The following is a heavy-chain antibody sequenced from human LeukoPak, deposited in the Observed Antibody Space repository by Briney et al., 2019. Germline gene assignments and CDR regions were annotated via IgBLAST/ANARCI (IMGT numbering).Heavy chain of an antibody. V-gene: IGHV4-4*07. J-gene: IGHJ5*02. CDR3: ARGLGGLWFGDLPERADWFDP. Sequence: SETLSLTCTVSGGSISSYYWSWIRQPAGKGLEWIGRIYTSGSTNYNPSLKSRVTMSVDTSKNQFSLKLSSVTAADTAVYYCARGLGGLWFGDLPERADWFDPWGQGTLVTVSS. CDR1: GGSISSYY. D-gene: IGHD3-10*01. CDR2: IYTSGST.